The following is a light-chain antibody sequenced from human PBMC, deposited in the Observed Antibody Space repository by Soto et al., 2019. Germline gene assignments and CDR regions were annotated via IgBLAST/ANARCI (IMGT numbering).Light chain of an antibody. J-gene: IGLJ1*01. Sequence: QSVLTQPASVSGSPGQSFTISCTGTSSDVGGYSYVSWYQQHPGKAPKLMIYDVSNRPSGVSNRFSGSKSGNTASLTISGLQAEDEADYYCSSYTSSSSYVFGTGTKVTVL. CDR3: SSYTSSSSYV. CDR2: DVS. CDR1: SSDVGGYSY. V-gene: IGLV2-14*01.